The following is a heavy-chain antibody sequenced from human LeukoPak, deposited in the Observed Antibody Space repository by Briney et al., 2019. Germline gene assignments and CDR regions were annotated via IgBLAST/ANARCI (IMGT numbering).Heavy chain of an antibody. CDR2: INHSGST. V-gene: IGHV4-34*01. J-gene: IGHJ4*02. CDR3: ARGFRAVAVW. CDR1: GGSFSGYY. D-gene: IGHD6-19*01. Sequence: SETLSLTCAVYGGSFSGYYWSWIRQPPGKGLEWIGEINHSGSTNYNPSLKRRVTTSVDTSKNQFSLKLSSVTAADTAVHYCARGFRAVAVWWGQGTLVTVSS.